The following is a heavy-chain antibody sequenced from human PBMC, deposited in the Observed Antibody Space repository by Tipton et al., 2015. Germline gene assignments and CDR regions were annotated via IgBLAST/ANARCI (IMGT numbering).Heavy chain of an antibody. D-gene: IGHD5-12*01. Sequence: TLSLTCTVSDGSIGGNDCYWSRSPPAPGEGLEWVGNVYSSGRTYYNPSLKSRVTISADTSKNQFSLKLSSVTAAGTAVYYCASTAGVVATLDYWGQGTLVTVSS. CDR2: VYSSGRT. CDR3: ASTAGVVATLDY. CDR1: DGSIGGNDCY. V-gene: IGHV4-31*03. J-gene: IGHJ4*02.